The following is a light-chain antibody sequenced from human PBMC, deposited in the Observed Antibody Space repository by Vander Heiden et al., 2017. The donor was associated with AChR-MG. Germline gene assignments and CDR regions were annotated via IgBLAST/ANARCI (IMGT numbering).Light chain of an antibody. CDR2: WAS. CDR3: QQEDTTPLT. Sequence: DIVMTQSPDSLAVPLGERAIINCKSSQSVLYNSNNKSYLVWYQQKPGQPPKLLIYWASTRESGVPDRFSGSGSGTDFTLTISSLQAEDVAVYYCQQEDTTPLTFGGRTKVEIK. J-gene: IGKJ4*01. V-gene: IGKV4-1*01. CDR1: QSVLYNSNNKSY.